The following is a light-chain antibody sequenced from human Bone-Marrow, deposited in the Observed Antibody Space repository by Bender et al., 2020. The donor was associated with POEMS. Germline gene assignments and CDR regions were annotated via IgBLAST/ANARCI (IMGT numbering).Light chain of an antibody. Sequence: QSALIQPPSVSGSPGQSVTVSCTATSDDVGTYDYVSWYQQHPGTVPKPMIYNVNPQPSGVPDRFSGSKSASLTISGLQAEDEADCWNYSYISSATKQGVIGGGTKLTVL. J-gene: IGLJ2*01. V-gene: IGLV2-5*01. CDR3: YSYISSATKQGV. CDR1: SDDVGTYDY. CDR2: NVN.